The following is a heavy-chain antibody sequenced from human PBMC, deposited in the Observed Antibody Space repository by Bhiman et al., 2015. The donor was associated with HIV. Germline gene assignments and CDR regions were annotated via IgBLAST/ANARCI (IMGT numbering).Heavy chain of an antibody. CDR3: ATDRPGDYETYFDS. D-gene: IGHD4-17*01. CDR1: GFTFSSFW. J-gene: IGHJ4*01. CDR2: IKQDGSEK. V-gene: IGHV3-7*01. Sequence: EVQLVESGGGLVQPGESLRLSCAASGFTFSSFWMSWVRQAPGKGLEWVANIKQDGSEKYYVDSVKGRFTVSRDNTKNSLFLQMDSLRAEDTAVYYCATDRPGDYETYFDSWGHGTLVTVSS.